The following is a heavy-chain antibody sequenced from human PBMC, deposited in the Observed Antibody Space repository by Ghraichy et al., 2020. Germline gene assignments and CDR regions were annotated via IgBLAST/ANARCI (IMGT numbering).Heavy chain of an antibody. Sequence: ASVKVSCKASGYTFTGYYMHWVRQAPGQGLEWMGWINPNSGGTNYAQKFQGRVTMTRDTSISTAYMELSRLRSDDTAVYYCARGSTPLSSSWYEGGFRLVYYFDYWGQGTLVTVSS. V-gene: IGHV1-2*02. CDR2: INPNSGGT. CDR1: GYTFTGYY. CDR3: ARGSTPLSSSWYEGGFRLVYYFDY. D-gene: IGHD6-13*01. J-gene: IGHJ4*02.